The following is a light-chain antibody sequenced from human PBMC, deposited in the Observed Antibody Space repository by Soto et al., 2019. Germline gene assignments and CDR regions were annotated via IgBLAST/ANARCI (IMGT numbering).Light chain of an antibody. CDR2: DVS. V-gene: IGLV2-14*01. CDR1: SSDVGGYKY. Sequence: QSALTQPASVSGSPGQSITISCTGTSSDVGGYKYVSWYQQHPGAAPKLMIYDVSNRPSGVSNRFSGSKSGNTASLTISGLQAEDEADYYCSSYTSSSTQAFGGGTKLTVL. CDR3: SSYTSSSTQA. J-gene: IGLJ2*01.